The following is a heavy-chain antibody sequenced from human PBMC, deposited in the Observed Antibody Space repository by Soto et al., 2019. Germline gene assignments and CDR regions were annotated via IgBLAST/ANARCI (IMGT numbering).Heavy chain of an antibody. D-gene: IGHD3-22*01. CDR1: GFTFSNAW. CDR2: IKSKTDGGTT. J-gene: IGHJ3*02. CDR3: TTDVSPSSGYDAFDI. Sequence: PGGSLRLSCAASGFTFSNAWMNWVRQAPGKGLEWVGRIKSKTDGGTTDYAAPVKGRFTISRDDSKNTLYLQMNSLKTEDTAVYYCTTDVSPSSGYDAFDIWGQGTMVTVSS. V-gene: IGHV3-15*07.